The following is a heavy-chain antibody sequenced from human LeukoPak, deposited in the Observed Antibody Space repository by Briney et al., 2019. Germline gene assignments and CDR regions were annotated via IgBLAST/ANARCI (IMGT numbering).Heavy chain of an antibody. J-gene: IGHJ4*02. CDR2: IYYSGST. CDR1: GGSIGTYY. V-gene: IGHV4-59*08. CDR3: ARQSGYFDS. Sequence: PSETLSLTCTVSGGSIGTYYWSWIRQPPGKGLEWIGHIYYSGSTTYNPSLKGRVTISVDTPKNQFFLKLSSVTAADTAVYYCARQSGYFDSWGQGTLVTVSS. D-gene: IGHD3-3*01.